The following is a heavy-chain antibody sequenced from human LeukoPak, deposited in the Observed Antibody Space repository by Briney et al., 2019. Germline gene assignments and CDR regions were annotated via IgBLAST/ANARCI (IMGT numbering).Heavy chain of an antibody. CDR1: DDSISDYY. V-gene: IGHV4-59*01. D-gene: IGHD6-6*01. CDR3: AGHEYSSPYDY. CDR2: FHNSGTS. Sequence: SETLSLTCTVSDDSISDYYRGWIRQPPGKGLEWIGYFHNSGTSTYNPSLKSRVTISADTSKNQFSLKLNSLTTADTAVYYCAGHEYSSPYDYWGQGTLVTVSS. J-gene: IGHJ4*02.